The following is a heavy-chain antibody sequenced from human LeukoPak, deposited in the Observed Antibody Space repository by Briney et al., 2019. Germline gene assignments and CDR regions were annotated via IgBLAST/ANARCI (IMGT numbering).Heavy chain of an antibody. Sequence: ASVKVSCXASGYTFTSYDINWVRQATGQGLEWMGWMNPNSGNTGYAQKFQGRVTITRNTSISTAYMELSSLRSEDTAVYYCARRSAGSSGSSFDYWGQGTLVTVSS. CDR1: GYTFTSYD. CDR2: MNPNSGNT. V-gene: IGHV1-8*03. J-gene: IGHJ4*02. CDR3: ARRSAGSSGSSFDY. D-gene: IGHD3-10*01.